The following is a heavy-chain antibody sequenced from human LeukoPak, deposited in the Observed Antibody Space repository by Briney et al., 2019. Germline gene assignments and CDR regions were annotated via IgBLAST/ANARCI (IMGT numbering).Heavy chain of an antibody. J-gene: IGHJ3*02. D-gene: IGHD3-3*01. CDR3: ARVPSGGAEWLDAFDI. Sequence: PSETLSLTCAVYGGSFSGYYWSWIRQPPGKGLEWIGEINHSGSTNYNPSLKSRVTISVDTSKNQFSLKLSSVTAADTAVYYCARVPSGGAEWLDAFDIWGQGTMVTVSS. CDR1: GGSFSGYY. V-gene: IGHV4-34*01. CDR2: INHSGST.